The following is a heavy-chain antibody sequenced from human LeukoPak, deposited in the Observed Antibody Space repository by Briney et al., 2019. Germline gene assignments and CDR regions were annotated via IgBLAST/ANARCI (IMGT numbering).Heavy chain of an antibody. Sequence: GASVKVSCKASGYTFTGYYMHWVRQAPGQGLEWMGWINPNSGGTNYAQKFQGRVTMTRNTSISTAYMELSSLRSEDTAVYYCARGLRITIFGVVIISAFDIWGQGTMVTVSS. J-gene: IGHJ3*02. CDR1: GYTFTGYY. CDR2: INPNSGGT. D-gene: IGHD3-3*01. CDR3: ARGLRITIFGVVIISAFDI. V-gene: IGHV1-2*02.